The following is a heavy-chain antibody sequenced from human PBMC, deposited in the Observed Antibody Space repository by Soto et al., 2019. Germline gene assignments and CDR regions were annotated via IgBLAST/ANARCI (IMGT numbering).Heavy chain of an antibody. V-gene: IGHV3-21*01. CDR3: ARDRGYDAHDFYYNAMDV. CDR2: IRGFSPYT. D-gene: IGHD2-15*01. J-gene: IGHJ6*02. CDR1: GFTFRTYT. Sequence: GGSLRLSCISSGFTFRTYTINWVRQAPGKGLEWVSGIRGFSPYTFYAESVKGRFTISRDNAKNSLFLQMNSLRAEDTAVYYCARDRGYDAHDFYYNAMDVWGQGTTVTVSS.